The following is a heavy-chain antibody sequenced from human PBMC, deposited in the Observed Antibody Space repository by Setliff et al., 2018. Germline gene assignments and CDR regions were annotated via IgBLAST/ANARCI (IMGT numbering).Heavy chain of an antibody. CDR2: INHSGST. CDR3: ARRSGWPNWFDP. V-gene: IGHV4-34*01. Sequence: SETLSLTCAVYGGSFSGYHWSWIRQTPGKGLEWIGEINHSGSTKYNPSLKSRVTISVDTSKNQFSLKLSSVTAADTAVYYCARRSGWPNWFDPWGQGTLVTVSS. J-gene: IGHJ5*02. CDR1: GGSFSGYH. D-gene: IGHD6-19*01.